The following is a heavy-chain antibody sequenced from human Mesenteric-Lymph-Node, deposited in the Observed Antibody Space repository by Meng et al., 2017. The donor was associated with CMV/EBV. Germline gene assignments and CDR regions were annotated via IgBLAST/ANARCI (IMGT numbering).Heavy chain of an antibody. CDR3: ARDEWITFDKYYGLDV. J-gene: IGHJ6*02. CDR2: INSGGSTI. D-gene: IGHD3-16*01. Sequence: GESLKISCAASGFTFGTYEMNWVRQAPGKGLEWVSYINSGGSTIFYADSLKGRFTISRDNAKNSLYLQMNSLRAEDTAVYYCARDEWITFDKYYGLDVWGQGTTVTVSS. V-gene: IGHV3-48*03. CDR1: GFTFGTYE.